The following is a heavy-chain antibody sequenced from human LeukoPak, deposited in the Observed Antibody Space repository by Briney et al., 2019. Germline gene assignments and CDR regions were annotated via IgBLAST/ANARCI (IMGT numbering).Heavy chain of an antibody. CDR3: ARRAVRGVMGFDY. CDR1: RYTLTGYY. J-gene: IGHJ4*02. V-gene: IGHV1-2*02. Sequence: ASVKVSCKASRYTLTGYYMHWVRQAPGQGLEWMGWIDPNSGGTNYAQKFQGRVTMTRDTSISTAYMELSRLRSDDTAVYYCARRAVRGVMGFDYWGQGTLVTVSS. D-gene: IGHD3-10*01. CDR2: IDPNSGGT.